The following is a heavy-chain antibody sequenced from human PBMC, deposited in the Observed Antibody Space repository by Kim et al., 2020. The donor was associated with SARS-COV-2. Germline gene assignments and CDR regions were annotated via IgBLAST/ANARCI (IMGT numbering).Heavy chain of an antibody. J-gene: IGHJ4*02. Sequence: DSGKGRFTISRDKSKNTLYLQMNSLRAEDTAVYYCAKEWVVGGYRLEVDYWGQGTLVTVSS. D-gene: IGHD5-18*01. V-gene: IGHV3-23*01. CDR3: AKEWVVGGYRLEVDY.